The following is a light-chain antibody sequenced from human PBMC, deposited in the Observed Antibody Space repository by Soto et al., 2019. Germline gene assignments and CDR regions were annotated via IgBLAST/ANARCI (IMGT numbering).Light chain of an antibody. CDR3: QQYDSYSPT. J-gene: IGKJ1*01. CDR1: QSIGSW. CDR2: DAS. V-gene: IGKV1-5*01. Sequence: DIQMTQSPSTLSASMGDRVTITCRASQSIGSWLAWYQQKPGKAPKFLIYDASSLEAGVPSRFSGSGSGTEFTLTISSLQPDDFATYYCQQYDSYSPTFGQGTKVEIK.